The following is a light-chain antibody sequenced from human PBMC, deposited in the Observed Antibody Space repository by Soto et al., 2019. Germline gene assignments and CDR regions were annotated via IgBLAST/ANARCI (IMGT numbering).Light chain of an antibody. J-gene: IGKJ1*01. V-gene: IGKV3-11*01. CDR3: QQRSIWPWT. Sequence: EIVLTQSPATLSLSPGERATLSCRASQSVSSYLAWYQQKPGQAPRLLIYDASNRATGIPARFSGSGSGTDFTLTISSLAPEDFAVYYCQQRSIWPWTFGQGTKVEIK. CDR2: DAS. CDR1: QSVSSY.